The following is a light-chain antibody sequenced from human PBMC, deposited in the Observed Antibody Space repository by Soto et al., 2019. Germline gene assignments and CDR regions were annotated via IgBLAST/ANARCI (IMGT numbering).Light chain of an antibody. CDR3: LQYFSYPLT. V-gene: IGKV1-8*01. CDR1: QGISSH. J-gene: IGKJ4*01. CDR2: TAS. Sequence: AIRMTLSPSSFSASTGDRVTITCRASQGISSHLAWYQVKPGKAPRLLIYTASYLESGVPSRFSGIGSVIDFTLSMSSLQSEDFAVYYCLQYFSYPLTFGGRTKVEIK.